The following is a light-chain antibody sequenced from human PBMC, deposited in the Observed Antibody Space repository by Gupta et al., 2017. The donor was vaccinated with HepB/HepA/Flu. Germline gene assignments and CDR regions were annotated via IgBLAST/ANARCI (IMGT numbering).Light chain of an antibody. Sequence: QSVLTQPPSVSAAPGQKVTISCSGSSSNIGNNYVSWYQQLPGTAPKLLIYDNNKRPSGIPDRFSGSKSGTSAILGITGLQTGDEAYYYCGTWDSSLGGVFGGGTKLTVL. CDR2: DNN. CDR1: SSNIGNNY. V-gene: IGLV1-51*01. J-gene: IGLJ3*02. CDR3: GTWDSSLGGV.